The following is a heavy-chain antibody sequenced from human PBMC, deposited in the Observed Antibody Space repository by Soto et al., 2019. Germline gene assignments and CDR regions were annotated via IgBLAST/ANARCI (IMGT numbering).Heavy chain of an antibody. Sequence: GGSLRLSCAASGFTFSSYSMNWVRQAPGKGLEWVSYISSNSSTIYYADSVKGRFTISRDNSKNTLYLQMNSLRDEDTAVYYCARDRDSVVRGAAFDYWGQGTLVTVSS. D-gene: IGHD3-10*01. J-gene: IGHJ4*02. CDR2: ISSNSSTI. V-gene: IGHV3-48*02. CDR3: ARDRDSVVRGAAFDY. CDR1: GFTFSSYS.